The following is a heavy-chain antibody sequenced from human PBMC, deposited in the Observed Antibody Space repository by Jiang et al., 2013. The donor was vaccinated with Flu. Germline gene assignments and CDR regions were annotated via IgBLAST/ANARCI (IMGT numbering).Heavy chain of an antibody. CDR3: ARWMQLLHRGIPYYYYGMDV. Sequence: WIGEIYHSGSTNYNPSLKSRVTISVDKSKNQXSLKLSSVTAADTAVYYCARWMQLLHRGIPYYYYGMDVWGQGTTVTVSS. CDR2: IYHSGST. D-gene: IGHD5-18*01. V-gene: IGHV4-4*02. J-gene: IGHJ6*02.